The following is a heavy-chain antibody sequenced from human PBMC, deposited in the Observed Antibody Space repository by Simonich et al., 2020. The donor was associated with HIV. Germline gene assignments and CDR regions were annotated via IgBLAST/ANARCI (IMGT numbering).Heavy chain of an antibody. CDR3: ARHMCSVISCSEGYNWFDP. Sequence: QVQLQQWGAGLLKPSETLSLTCAVYGRSFMAYYWSWIRQPPGKGLEWIGEVNHSGRTSYNASLKSRVTISIDTSKNQFSLKLSSVTAADTAVYYCARHMCSVISCSEGYNWFDPWGQGTLVTVSS. D-gene: IGHD2-2*01. J-gene: IGHJ5*02. CDR1: GRSFMAYY. CDR2: VNHSGRT. V-gene: IGHV4-34*01.